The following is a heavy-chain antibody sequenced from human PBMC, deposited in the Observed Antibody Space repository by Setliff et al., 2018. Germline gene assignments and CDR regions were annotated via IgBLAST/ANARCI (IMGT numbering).Heavy chain of an antibody. J-gene: IGHJ4*02. CDR1: GGSFTNYY. Sequence: SETLSLTCTVYGGSFTNYYWGWIRQSPGKGLEWIGEINHSGSTNYTPSLKSRLTISVDASTNQFSMKLYSVNAADTAVYYCRYWSGYYNSDYWGQGTLVTVSS. V-gene: IGHV4-34*01. D-gene: IGHD3-3*01. CDR2: INHSGST. CDR3: RYWSGYYNSDY.